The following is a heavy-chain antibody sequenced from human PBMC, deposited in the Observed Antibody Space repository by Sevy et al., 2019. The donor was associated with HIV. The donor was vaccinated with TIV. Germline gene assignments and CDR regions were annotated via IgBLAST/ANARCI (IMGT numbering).Heavy chain of an antibody. CDR1: GDSISSSY. V-gene: IGHV4-59*08. CDR3: ARQSVTYDILTGWNYYGVDV. Sequence: SETLSLTCTVSGDSISSSYWNWIRQPPGKGLEWIGYIYYSGSTNYNPSHKSRVNISIDTSKNQFSLRLSSVTAADTAVYYCARQSVTYDILTGWNYYGVDVWGQGTTVTVSS. J-gene: IGHJ6*02. D-gene: IGHD3-9*01. CDR2: IYYSGST.